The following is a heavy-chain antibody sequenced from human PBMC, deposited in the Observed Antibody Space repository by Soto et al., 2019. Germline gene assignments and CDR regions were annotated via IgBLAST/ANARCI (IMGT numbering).Heavy chain of an antibody. CDR3: ARDRYLLWFGEPLGDY. CDR1: GFTFNIYS. D-gene: IGHD3-10*01. J-gene: IGHJ4*02. V-gene: IGHV3-48*01. Sequence: GGSLRLSCAASGFTFNIYSMNWVRQAPGKGLEWVSYISSSSSTIYYADSVKGRFTISRDNAKNSLYLQMNSLRAEDTAVYYCARDRYLLWFGEPLGDYWGQGTLVTVSS. CDR2: ISSSSSTI.